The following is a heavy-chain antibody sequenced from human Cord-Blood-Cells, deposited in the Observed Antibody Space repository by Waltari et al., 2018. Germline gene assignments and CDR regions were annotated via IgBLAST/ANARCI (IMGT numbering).Heavy chain of an antibody. CDR2: IYYSGST. CDR3: ARHLTSSSWYGWYFDL. V-gene: IGHV4-39*01. D-gene: IGHD6-13*01. J-gene: IGHJ2*01. Sequence: QLQLQESGPGLVKPSETLSLTCTVAGGSISSSSYYWGWIRQPPGKGLEWIGSIYYSGSTYYNPSLKSRVTISVDTSKNQFSLKLSSVTAADTAVYYCARHLTSSSWYGWYFDLWGRGTLVTVSS. CDR1: GGSISSSSYY.